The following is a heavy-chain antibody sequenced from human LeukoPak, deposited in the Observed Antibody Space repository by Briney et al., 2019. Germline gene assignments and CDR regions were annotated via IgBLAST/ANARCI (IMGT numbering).Heavy chain of an antibody. Sequence: GGSLRLSCAVSAFTFRKYWMLWVRQAPRKGLESVSRINTDGTVTTYADSVKGRFTVSRDNADNTMFLQMNSVRDEDTAVYYCATKQWLAPPPDSWGQGTPVTVSS. V-gene: IGHV3-74*01. CDR3: ATKQWLAPPPDS. CDR1: AFTFRKYW. D-gene: IGHD6-19*01. J-gene: IGHJ4*02. CDR2: INTDGTVT.